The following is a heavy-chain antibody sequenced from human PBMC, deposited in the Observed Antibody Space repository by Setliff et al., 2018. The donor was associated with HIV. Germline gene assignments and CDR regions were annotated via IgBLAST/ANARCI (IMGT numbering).Heavy chain of an antibody. V-gene: IGHV3-15*01. J-gene: IGHJ4*02. CDR3: SINSPLSS. D-gene: IGHD6-6*01. CDR2: IKKSSDGGKT. Sequence: GGSLRLSCVASGFTFNNAWMNWVRQAPGKGLEWLGRIKKSSDGGKTDDASPVKGRFTISRDDSKNTLYLQMNSLKIEDTALYFCSINSPLSSWGQGTLVTVSS. CDR1: GFTFNNAW.